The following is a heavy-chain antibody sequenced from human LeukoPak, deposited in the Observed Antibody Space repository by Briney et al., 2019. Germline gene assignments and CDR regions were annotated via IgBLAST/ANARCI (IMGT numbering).Heavy chain of an antibody. CDR1: GGSISSYY. D-gene: IGHD3-3*01. CDR3: ARQSLRFLEWSNNLYGMDV. V-gene: IGHV4-59*08. J-gene: IGHJ6*02. CDR2: IYYSGST. Sequence: KPSETLSLTCAVSGGSISSYYWSWIRQPPGKGLEWIGYIYYSGSTNYNPSLKSRVTISVDTSKNQFSLKLSSVTAADTAVYYCARQSLRFLEWSNNLYGMDVWGQGTTVTVSS.